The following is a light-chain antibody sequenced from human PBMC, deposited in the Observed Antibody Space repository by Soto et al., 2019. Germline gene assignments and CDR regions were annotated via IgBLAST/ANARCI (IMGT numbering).Light chain of an antibody. CDR3: QQFNETPLT. CDR2: DAS. Sequence: AIQLTQSPSSLTASVGDRATITCRASQDIGRALAWYRQKPGKAPDLLIYDASTLQNGAPSRFSGGGTGTDFTLTISSLQPEDFALYFCQQFNETPLTFGGGTKVQIK. V-gene: IGKV1-13*02. CDR1: QDIGRA. J-gene: IGKJ4*01.